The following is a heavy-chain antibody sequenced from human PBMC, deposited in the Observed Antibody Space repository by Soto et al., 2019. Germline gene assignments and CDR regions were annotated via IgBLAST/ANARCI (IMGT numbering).Heavy chain of an antibody. CDR2: IIPIFGTA. V-gene: IGHV1-69*13. D-gene: IGHD4-17*01. CDR1: GGTFSSYA. J-gene: IGHJ1*01. CDR3: ARGGATDYAPPLLPH. Sequence: ASVKVSCKASGGTFSSYAISWVRQAPGQGLEWMGGIIPIFGTANYAQKFQGRVTITADESTSTAYMELSSLRSEDTAVYYCARGGATDYAPPLLPHWGQGTLVTVSS.